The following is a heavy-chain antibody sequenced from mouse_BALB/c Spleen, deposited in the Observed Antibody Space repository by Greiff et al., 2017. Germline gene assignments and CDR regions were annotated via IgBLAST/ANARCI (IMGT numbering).Heavy chain of an antibody. D-gene: IGHD2-1*01. Sequence: VQLQQPGAELVRPGASVKLSCKASGYTFTSYWINWVKQRPGQGLEWIGNIYPSDSYTNYNQKFKDKATLTVDKSSSTAYMQLSSPTSEDSAVYYCTRWNGNYFDYWGQGTTLTVSS. V-gene: IGHV1-69*02. J-gene: IGHJ2*01. CDR2: IYPSDSYT. CDR1: GYTFTSYW. CDR3: TRWNGNYFDY.